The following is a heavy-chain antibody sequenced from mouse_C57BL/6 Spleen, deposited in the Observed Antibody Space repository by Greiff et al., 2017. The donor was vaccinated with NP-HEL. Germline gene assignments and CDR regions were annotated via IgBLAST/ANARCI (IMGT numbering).Heavy chain of an antibody. CDR3: ARDAKVATGGYYFDY. Sequence: EVKVVESGGGLVQSGRSLRLSCATSGFTFSDFYMEWVRQAPGKGLEWIAASRNKANDYTTEYSASVKGRFIVSRDTSQSILYLQMNALRAEDTAIYYCARDAKVATGGYYFDYWGQGTTLTVSS. CDR2: SRNKANDYTT. CDR1: GFTFSDFY. D-gene: IGHD1-1*02. V-gene: IGHV7-1*01. J-gene: IGHJ2*01.